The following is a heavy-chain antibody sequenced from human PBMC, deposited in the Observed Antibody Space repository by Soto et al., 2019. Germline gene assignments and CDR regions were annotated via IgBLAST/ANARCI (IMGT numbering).Heavy chain of an antibody. J-gene: IGHJ4*02. Sequence: SETLSLTCAVSGGSIGSGGYSWSWIRQPPGKGLEWIGYIYHSGSTYYNPSLKSRVTISVDRSKNQFSLRLASVTAADTAVYYCARTLPNRQLFDSWSQGTLVTVSS. V-gene: IGHV4-30-2*02. CDR3: ARTLPNRQLFDS. D-gene: IGHD1-1*01. CDR1: GGSIGSGGYS. CDR2: IYHSGST.